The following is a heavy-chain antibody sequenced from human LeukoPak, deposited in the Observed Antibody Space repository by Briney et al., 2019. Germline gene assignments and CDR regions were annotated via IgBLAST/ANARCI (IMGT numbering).Heavy chain of an antibody. J-gene: IGHJ4*02. CDR2: IYHSGST. V-gene: IGHV4-30-2*01. Sequence: SETLSLTCAVSGGSISSGGYSWSWIRQPPGKGLEWIGYIYHSGSTYYNPSLKSRVTMSVDTSQNQFSLKLSSVTAADTAVYYCARDEYSSSGNYYFDYWGQGTLVTVSS. D-gene: IGHD6-6*01. CDR1: GGSISSGGYS. CDR3: ARDEYSSSGNYYFDY.